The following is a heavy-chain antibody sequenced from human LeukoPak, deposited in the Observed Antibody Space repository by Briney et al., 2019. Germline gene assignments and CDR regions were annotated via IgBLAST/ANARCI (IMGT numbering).Heavy chain of an antibody. V-gene: IGHV4-34*01. CDR3: ARALPRFLDY. Sequence: SETLSLTCAVYGGSFSGYYWSWLRQPPGKGLEWIGEINHSGSTNYNPSLKSRVTISVDRSKNQFSLKLSSVSAADTAVYYCARALPRFLDYWGQGTLVTVSS. CDR1: GGSFSGYY. J-gene: IGHJ4*02. CDR2: INHSGST. D-gene: IGHD2-21*01.